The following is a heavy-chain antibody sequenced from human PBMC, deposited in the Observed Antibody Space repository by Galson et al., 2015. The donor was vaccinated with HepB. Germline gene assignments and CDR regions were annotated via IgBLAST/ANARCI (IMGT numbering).Heavy chain of an antibody. Sequence: SLRLSCAASGFTVSSNHMSWVRQAPGKGLEWVSVIYSGGSTYYADSVKGRFTISRDNSKNTLYLQMNSLRAEDTAVYYCAVGQYGGNSRDAFDIWGQVTMVTVSS. V-gene: IGHV3-53*01. J-gene: IGHJ3*02. CDR2: IYSGGST. CDR1: GFTVSSNH. D-gene: IGHD4-23*01. CDR3: AVGQYGGNSRDAFDI.